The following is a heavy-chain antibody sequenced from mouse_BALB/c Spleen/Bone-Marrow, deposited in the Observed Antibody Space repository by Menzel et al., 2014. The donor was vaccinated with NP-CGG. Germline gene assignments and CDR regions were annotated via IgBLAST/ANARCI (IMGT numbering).Heavy chain of an antibody. CDR1: GYTFTSYV. D-gene: IGHD2-14*01. J-gene: IGHJ4*01. CDR3: ASPYYRYDALDY. CDR2: INPYNDGT. Sequence: HLVESGPELVKPGASVKMSCKASGYTFTSYVMHWVKQKPGQGLEWIGYINPYNDGTKYNEKFKGKATLTSDKSSSTAYMELSSLTSEDSAVYYCASPYYRYDALDYWGQGTSVTVSS. V-gene: IGHV1-14*01.